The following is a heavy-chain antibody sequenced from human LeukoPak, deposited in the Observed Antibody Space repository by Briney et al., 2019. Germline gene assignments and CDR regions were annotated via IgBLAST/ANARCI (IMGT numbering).Heavy chain of an antibody. CDR3: ARTFLRGLGNFGAFDI. Sequence: GASVKVSSKASGYTFTCYAMNWVRQAPGQGLEWMGWINTNTGNPTYAQGFTGRFVFSLDPSVSTACLQISSLKAEDTAVYYCARTFLRGLGNFGAFDIWGQGTMATVSS. CDR1: GYTFTCYA. D-gene: IGHD3-16*01. J-gene: IGHJ3*02. V-gene: IGHV7-4-1*02. CDR2: INTNTGNP.